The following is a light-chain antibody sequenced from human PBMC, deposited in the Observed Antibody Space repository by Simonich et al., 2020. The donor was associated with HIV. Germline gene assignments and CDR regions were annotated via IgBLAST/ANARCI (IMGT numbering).Light chain of an antibody. J-gene: IGLJ2*01. CDR2: DVS. V-gene: IGLV2-14*01. Sequence: QSALTQPASVSGSPGQSITMSCTGTSSDVGGYNYVSWYQQHPGKAPQLMIYDVSKRPSGVSNRFSGSKSGNTASLTITGLQAEDEADYYCQSYDSSLSGSVFGGGTKLTVL. CDR3: QSYDSSLSGSV. CDR1: SSDVGGYNY.